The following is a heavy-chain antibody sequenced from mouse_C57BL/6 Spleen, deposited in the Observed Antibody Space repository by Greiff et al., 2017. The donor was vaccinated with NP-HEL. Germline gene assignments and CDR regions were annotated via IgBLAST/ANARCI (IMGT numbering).Heavy chain of an antibody. CDR1: GFTFSSYA. Sequence: EVKLVESGGGLVKPGGSLKLSCAASGFTFSSYAMSWVRQTPEKRLEWVATISDGGSYTYYPDNVKGRFPISRANAKNNLYLQMSHLKSEDTAMYYCARVRRAQATSSWFAYWGQGTLVTVSA. CDR2: ISDGGSYT. D-gene: IGHD3-2*02. J-gene: IGHJ3*01. V-gene: IGHV5-4*03. CDR3: ARVRRAQATSSWFAY.